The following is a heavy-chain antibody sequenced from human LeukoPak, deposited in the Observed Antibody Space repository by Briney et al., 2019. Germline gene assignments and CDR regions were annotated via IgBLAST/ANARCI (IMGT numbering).Heavy chain of an antibody. J-gene: IGHJ4*02. D-gene: IGHD3-10*01. CDR1: GFTFDDYA. V-gene: IGHV3-9*01. CDR3: AKDMGPIWFGGFDY. CDR2: ISWNSGSI. Sequence: GGSLRLSCAASGFTFDDYAMHWVRQAPGKGLEWVSGISWNSGSIGYADSVKGRFTISRDNAKNSLYLQMNSLRAEDTALYYCAKDMGPIWFGGFDYWGQGTLVTVSS.